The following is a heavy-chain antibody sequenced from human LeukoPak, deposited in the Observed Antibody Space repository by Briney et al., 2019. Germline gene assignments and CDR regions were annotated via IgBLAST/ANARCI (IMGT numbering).Heavy chain of an antibody. V-gene: IGHV1-69*04. CDR1: GGTFSSYA. J-gene: IGHJ5*02. Sequence: ASVKVSCKASGGTFSSYAISWVRQAPGQGLEWMGRIIPILGIANYAQKFQGRVTITADKSTSTAYMELSSLRSEDTAVYYCAREVFNAAHSFDPWGQGTLVTVSS. CDR2: IIPILGIA. D-gene: IGHD2-15*01. CDR3: AREVFNAAHSFDP.